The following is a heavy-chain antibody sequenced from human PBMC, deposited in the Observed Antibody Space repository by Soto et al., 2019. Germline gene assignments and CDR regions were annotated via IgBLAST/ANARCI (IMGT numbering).Heavy chain of an antibody. J-gene: IGHJ4*02. D-gene: IGHD3-22*01. CDR1: GFTFSSYG. Sequence: QVQLVESGGGVVQPGRSLRLSCAASGFTFSSYGMHWVRQAPGKGLEWVAVIWYDGSNKYYADSVKGRFIISRDNSKNTLYLQMNSLRAEDTAVYYCARGSGGYYYVFDYWGQGTLVTVSS. CDR3: ARGSGGYYYVFDY. V-gene: IGHV3-33*01. CDR2: IWYDGSNK.